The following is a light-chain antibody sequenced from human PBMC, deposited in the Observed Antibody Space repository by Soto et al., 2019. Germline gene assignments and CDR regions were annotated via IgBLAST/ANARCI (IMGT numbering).Light chain of an antibody. CDR3: QSYQSGNVV. CDR1: SGSIASNY. J-gene: IGLJ2*01. V-gene: IGLV6-57*04. Sequence: NFMLTQPHSVSESPGKTVTISCTRSSGSIASNYVQWYQQRPGSAPTPVIYEDNERPSGVPDRFSGSIDSSSNSASLTISGLKTDDEADYYCQSYQSGNVVFCGGTKLTVL. CDR2: EDN.